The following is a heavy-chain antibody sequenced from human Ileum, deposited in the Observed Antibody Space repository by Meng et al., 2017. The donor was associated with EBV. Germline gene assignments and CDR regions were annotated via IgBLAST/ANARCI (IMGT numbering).Heavy chain of an antibody. V-gene: IGHV4-4*02. CDR2: IYHSGAT. Sequence: QVQLQGSGPGLVKPSAPLSLTCTVSGGSVNGHPWWSWVRQPPGEGLEWIGQIYHSGATNYNPSLKSRVTISVDTSENQFSLELNSVTAADTAVYYCARIPYGDIYSAYFDYWSPGTLVTVSS. CDR1: GGSVNGHPW. J-gene: IGHJ4*02. CDR3: ARIPYGDIYSAYFDY. D-gene: IGHD2-21*02.